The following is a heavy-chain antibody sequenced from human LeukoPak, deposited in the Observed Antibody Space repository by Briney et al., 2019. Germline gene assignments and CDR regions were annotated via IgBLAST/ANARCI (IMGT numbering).Heavy chain of an antibody. Sequence: PGGSLRLSCAASGLTFSNYWMSWVRQAPGKGLEWVANIKEDGSQKYYVDSVKGRFTISRDNAKTSLYLQMDSLRAEDTAVYYCARNRGWLQFDYWGQGTLVTVSS. CDR2: IKEDGSQK. J-gene: IGHJ4*02. CDR1: GLTFSNYW. D-gene: IGHD5-12*01. CDR3: ARNRGWLQFDY. V-gene: IGHV3-7*03.